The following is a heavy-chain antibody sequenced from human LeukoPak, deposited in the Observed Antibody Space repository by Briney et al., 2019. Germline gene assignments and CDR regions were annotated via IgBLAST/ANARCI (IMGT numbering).Heavy chain of an antibody. V-gene: IGHV3-53*01. CDR3: VRKNRDFNAAFDI. D-gene: IGHD2-21*02. CDR2: SCSDSNT. Sequence: PGGSLRLSCAASGFTVNNNYLGWVRQAPGEGLEWVSISCSDSNTNYADSVKGRFTISRDTSQNTLSLQMNSLRAEDTAVYYCVRKNRDFNAAFDIWGQGTVVTVSS. J-gene: IGHJ3*02. CDR1: GFTVNNNY.